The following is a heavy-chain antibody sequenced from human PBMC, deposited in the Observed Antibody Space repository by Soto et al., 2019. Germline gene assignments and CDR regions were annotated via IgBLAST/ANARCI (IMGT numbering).Heavy chain of an antibody. D-gene: IGHD6-6*01. CDR3: ANGGAARPQIAYYYYYYMDV. CDR2: ISGSGGST. V-gene: IGHV3-23*01. J-gene: IGHJ6*03. Sequence: GGSLRLSCAASGFTFSSYAMSWVRQAPGKGLEWVSAISGSGGSTYYADSVKGRFTISRDNSKNTLYLQMNSLRAEDTAVYYCANGGAARPQIAYYYYYYMDVWGKGTTVTVSS. CDR1: GFTFSSYA.